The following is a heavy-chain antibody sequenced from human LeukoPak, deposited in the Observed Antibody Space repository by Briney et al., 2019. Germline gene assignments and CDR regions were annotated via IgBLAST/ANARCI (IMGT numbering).Heavy chain of an antibody. Sequence: PSETLSLTCTVSGGSINSYYWSWIRQPPGKGLEWIGYIYYSGSTNYNPSLKSRVTISVDTSKNQFSLKLSSVTAADTAVYYCARGSKGTTPEYYYYYYMDVWGKGTTVTVSS. D-gene: IGHD1-7*01. CDR1: GGSINSYY. CDR3: ARGSKGTTPEYYYYYYMDV. V-gene: IGHV4-59*01. CDR2: IYYSGST. J-gene: IGHJ6*03.